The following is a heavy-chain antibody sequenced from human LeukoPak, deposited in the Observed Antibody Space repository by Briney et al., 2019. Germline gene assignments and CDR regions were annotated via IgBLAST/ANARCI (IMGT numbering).Heavy chain of an antibody. CDR3: ARGGSFSYGSGSLEYLQH. CDR1: GGSFSGYY. J-gene: IGHJ1*01. D-gene: IGHD3-10*01. CDR2: INHSGST. Sequence: SETLSLTCAVSGGSFSGYYWSWIRQSPGKGLEWIAEINHSGSTNYNPSLKSRVTISVDTSKNQFSLRLTSVTAADTGLYYCARGGSFSYGSGSLEYLQHWGQGTLVTVSS. V-gene: IGHV4-34*01.